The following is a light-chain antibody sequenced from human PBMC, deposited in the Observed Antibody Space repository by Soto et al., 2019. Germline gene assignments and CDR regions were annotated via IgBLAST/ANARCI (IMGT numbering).Light chain of an antibody. CDR2: KAS. Sequence: DIQMTQSPATLSASVGDRVTITCRASQTIDSWLAWYQQRPGKPPNLLIYKASTLASGVPSRFSGSGSGTEYALTFNILQPDDFATYYCQQYHIYSSTFGQGTKVDIK. J-gene: IGKJ1*01. V-gene: IGKV1-5*03. CDR1: QTIDSW. CDR3: QQYHIYSST.